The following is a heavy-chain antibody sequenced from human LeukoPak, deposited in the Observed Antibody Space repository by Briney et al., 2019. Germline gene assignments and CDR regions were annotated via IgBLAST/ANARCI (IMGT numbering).Heavy chain of an antibody. V-gene: IGHV3-21*01. J-gene: IGHJ4*02. Sequence: ISSSSSYIYYADSVKGRFTISRDNAKNSLYLQMNSLRAEDTAVYYCAREDRTKGRYFDYWGQGTLVTVSA. CDR3: AREDRTKGRYFDY. CDR2: ISSSSSYI. D-gene: IGHD2-8*01.